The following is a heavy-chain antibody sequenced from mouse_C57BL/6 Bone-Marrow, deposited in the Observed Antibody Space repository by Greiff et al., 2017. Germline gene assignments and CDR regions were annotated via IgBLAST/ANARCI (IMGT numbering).Heavy chain of an antibody. Sequence: EVQGVESGGGLVQPGGSLSLSCAASGFTFTDYYMSWVRQPPGKALEWLGFIRNKANGYTTEYSASVKGRFTISRGNSQSILYLQMNALRAEDSATSYYAGLVYYDYSWYFDVWGTGTTVTVSS. V-gene: IGHV7-3*01. D-gene: IGHD2-4*01. J-gene: IGHJ1*03. CDR1: GFTFTDYY. CDR2: IRNKANGYTT. CDR3: AGLVYYDYSWYFDV.